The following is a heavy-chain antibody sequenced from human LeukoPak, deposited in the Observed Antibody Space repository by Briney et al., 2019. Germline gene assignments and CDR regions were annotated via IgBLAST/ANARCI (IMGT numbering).Heavy chain of an antibody. Sequence: ASVKVSCKASGYTFTDYYIHWVRQAPGQGLEWMGWINPFSGGTNYEQNFQGSVTMTSDTSISTAYMELSRLRSDDTAVYYCARDLFVTKGIDFWGQGTLVTVSS. CDR3: ARDLFVTKGIDF. CDR1: GYTFTDYY. J-gene: IGHJ4*02. D-gene: IGHD2-21*02. V-gene: IGHV1-2*02. CDR2: INPFSGGT.